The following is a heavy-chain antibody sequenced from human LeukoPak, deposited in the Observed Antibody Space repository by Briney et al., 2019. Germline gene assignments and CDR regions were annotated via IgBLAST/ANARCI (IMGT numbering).Heavy chain of an antibody. Sequence: ASVKVSCKASGYTFTSYYMHWVRQAPGQGLEWMGWINPNSGGTNYAQKFQGRVTMTRDTSISTAYMELSRLRSDDTAVYYCARDYRRNYYDSSGYFDYWGQGTLVTVSS. V-gene: IGHV1-2*02. CDR2: INPNSGGT. J-gene: IGHJ4*02. CDR1: GYTFTSYY. D-gene: IGHD3-22*01. CDR3: ARDYRRNYYDSSGYFDY.